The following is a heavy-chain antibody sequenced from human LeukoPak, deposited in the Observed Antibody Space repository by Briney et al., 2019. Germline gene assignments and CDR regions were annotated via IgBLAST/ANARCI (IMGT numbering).Heavy chain of an antibody. CDR2: IYYSGSI. V-gene: IGHV4-39*07. CDR1: GGSISSSSYY. Sequence: SETLSLTCTVSGGSISSSSYYWGWIRQPPGKGLEWIGSIYYSGSIYYNPSLKSRVTISVDTSKNQFSLKLSSVTAADTAVYYCAGGYPYYFDYWGQGTLVTVSS. D-gene: IGHD3-22*01. CDR3: AGGYPYYFDY. J-gene: IGHJ4*02.